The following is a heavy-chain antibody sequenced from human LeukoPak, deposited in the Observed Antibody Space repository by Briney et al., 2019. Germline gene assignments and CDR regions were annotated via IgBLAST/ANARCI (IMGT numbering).Heavy chain of an antibody. J-gene: IGHJ4*02. CDR2: IYYSGST. CDR3: ARAAEGVVITVDY. CDR1: GGSISSGGYY. D-gene: IGHD3-3*01. V-gene: IGHV4-31*03. Sequence: PSETLSLTCTVSGGSISSGGYYWSWIRQHPGKGLEWIGYIYYSGSTYYNPSLKSRVTISVDTSKNQFSLKLSSVTAADTAVYYCARAAEGVVITVDYWGQGTLVTVSS.